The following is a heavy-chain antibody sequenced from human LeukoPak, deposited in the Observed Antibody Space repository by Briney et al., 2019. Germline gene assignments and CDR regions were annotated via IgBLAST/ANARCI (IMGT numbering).Heavy chain of an antibody. CDR1: GFTFSSYW. J-gene: IGHJ6*02. CDR3: ARDMKLELPASSGHCYGMDV. Sequence: GGSLRLSCAASGFTFSSYWMSWVRQAPGKGLEWVANIKQDGSEKYYVDSVKGRFTISRDKAKNSLYLQMNSLRAEDTAVYYCARDMKLELPASSGHCYGMDVWGQGTTVTVSS. D-gene: IGHD1-7*01. V-gene: IGHV3-7*01. CDR2: IKQDGSEK.